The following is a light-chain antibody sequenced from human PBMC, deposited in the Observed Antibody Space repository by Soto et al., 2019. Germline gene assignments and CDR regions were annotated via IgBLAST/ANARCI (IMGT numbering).Light chain of an antibody. CDR2: LGS. CDR3: MQAIHAPRT. CDR1: QSLLHSNGNIY. J-gene: IGKJ1*01. Sequence: DIVLTQSPLSLPVTPGEPASISCRSSQSLLHSNGNIYLNWYLQKPGQSPQLLIYLGSIRASGVPDRFSGSGSGTYFTLKITRVEAGDVGVYSCMQAIHAPRTFGLGTRVDIK. V-gene: IGKV2-28*01.